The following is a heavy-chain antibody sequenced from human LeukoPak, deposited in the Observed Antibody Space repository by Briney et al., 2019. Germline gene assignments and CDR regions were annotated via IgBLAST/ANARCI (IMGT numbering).Heavy chain of an antibody. V-gene: IGHV1-69*13. CDR1: GGTFSSYA. CDR3: ARGIRVVPAAIGWTGRAAENYYYYYMDV. CDR2: IIPIFGTA. J-gene: IGHJ6*03. D-gene: IGHD2-2*01. Sequence: SVKVSCKASGGTFSSYAISWVRQAPGQGLEWMGGIIPIFGTANYAQKFQGRVTITADESTSTAYMELSSLRSEDTAVYYCARGIRVVPAAIGWTGRAAENYYYYYMDVWGKGTTVTVSS.